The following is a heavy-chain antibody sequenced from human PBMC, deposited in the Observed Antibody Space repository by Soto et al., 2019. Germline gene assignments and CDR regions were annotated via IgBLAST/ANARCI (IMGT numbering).Heavy chain of an antibody. CDR2: VYYSGTP. Sequence: SETLSLTCAVSGGSTRHRSYFWGWIRQPPGKGLEWIASVYYSGTPYYNPSLKSRVTISVDTSKNQFSLKLSSVTAADTAVYYCARERPDGAMLDPWGQGTLVTVS. D-gene: IGHD6-6*01. CDR1: GGSTRHRSYF. V-gene: IGHV4-39*07. CDR3: ARERPDGAMLDP. J-gene: IGHJ5*02.